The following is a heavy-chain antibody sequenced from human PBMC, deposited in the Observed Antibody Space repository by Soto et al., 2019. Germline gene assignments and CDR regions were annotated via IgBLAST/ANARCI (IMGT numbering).Heavy chain of an antibody. J-gene: IGHJ5*01. D-gene: IGHD3-22*01. Sequence: SETLSLTCAVYGGSFSGHSWTWNRQSPGKGLEWIGDINHSGRVNYSPSLKSRVTISLDTSKNQFSLTLSAVTAADTAMYYCSTRAYDTNGYYRFDPWGQGTLVT. V-gene: IGHV4-34*01. CDR3: STRAYDTNGYYRFDP. CDR2: INHSGRV. CDR1: GGSFSGHS.